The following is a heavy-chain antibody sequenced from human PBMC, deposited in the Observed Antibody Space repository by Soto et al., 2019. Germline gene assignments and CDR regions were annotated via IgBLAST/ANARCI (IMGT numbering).Heavy chain of an antibody. J-gene: IGHJ4*02. D-gene: IGHD3-10*01. Sequence: LRLSCVASGFTFSSYSMSWVRQAPGKGLEWVSGFRSSGDDGTTYYADSVKGRFTISRDNSKNTLFLQMDSLRAEDTAIYYCAKKVNSGPGSQYFDYWGQGTLVTVSS. CDR3: AKKVNSGPGSQYFDY. CDR2: FRSSGDDGTT. CDR1: GFTFSSYS. V-gene: IGHV3-23*01.